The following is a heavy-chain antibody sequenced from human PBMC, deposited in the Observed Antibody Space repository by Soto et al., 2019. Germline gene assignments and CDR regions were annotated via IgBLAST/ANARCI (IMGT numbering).Heavy chain of an antibody. D-gene: IGHD2-2*02. CDR1: GSTFSSYS. V-gene: IGHV3-21*01. Sequence: GGSLRLSCAASGSTFSSYSMIWVRQAPGKGLEWVSSISSSSSYIYYADSVKGRFTISRDNAKNSLYLQMNSLRAEDTAVYYCASEIVVVPAAIPERYFDYSDQGTLVTVSS. CDR2: ISSSSSYI. J-gene: IGHJ4*02. CDR3: ASEIVVVPAAIPERYFDY.